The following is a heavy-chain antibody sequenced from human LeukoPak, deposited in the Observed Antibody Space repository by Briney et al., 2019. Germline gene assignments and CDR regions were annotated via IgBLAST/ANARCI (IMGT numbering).Heavy chain of an antibody. CDR2: ISWNSGSI. Sequence: SCKVSGYTLTELSMHWVRQAPGKGLEWVSGISWNSGSIGYADSVKGRFTISRDNAKNSLYLQMNSLRAEDTALYYCAKDLWAQFTVTIDYWGQGTLVTVSS. CDR1: GYTLTELS. V-gene: IGHV3-9*01. J-gene: IGHJ4*02. D-gene: IGHD4-11*01. CDR3: AKDLWAQFTVTIDY.